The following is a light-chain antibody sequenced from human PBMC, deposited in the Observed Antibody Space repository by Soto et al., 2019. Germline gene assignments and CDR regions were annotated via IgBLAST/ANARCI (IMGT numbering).Light chain of an antibody. CDR3: QSYDSGLGGYV. CDR1: SSNIGAVYD. CDR2: GNS. J-gene: IGLJ1*01. Sequence: QSALTQPPSVYGAPGQMVTISCTGSSSNIGAVYDEHWYQQYPGTAPKLLNYGNSNRPSGGPDRFSGSKSGTSASLAISGLQAEDEADYYCQSYDSGLGGYVFGTGTKLTVL. V-gene: IGLV1-40*01.